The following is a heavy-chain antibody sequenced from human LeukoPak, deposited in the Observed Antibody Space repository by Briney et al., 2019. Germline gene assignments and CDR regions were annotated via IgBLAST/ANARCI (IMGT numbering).Heavy chain of an antibody. D-gene: IGHD6-6*01. J-gene: IGHJ5*02. Sequence: SQTLSLTCTVSGGSISSGGYYWSWIRQHPGKGLEWIGYIYYSGSTYYNPSLKSRVTISVDTSKNQFSLKLSSVTAADTAVYYCARNPASIAARRRWFDPWGQGTLVTVSS. V-gene: IGHV4-31*03. CDR3: ARNPASIAARRRWFDP. CDR1: GGSISSGGYY. CDR2: IYYSGST.